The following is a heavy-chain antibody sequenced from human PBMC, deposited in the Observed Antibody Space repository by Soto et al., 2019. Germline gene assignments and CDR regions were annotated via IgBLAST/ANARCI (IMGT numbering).Heavy chain of an antibody. CDR2: IYPGDSDT. CDR3: ASQKTVIRGPLSSNWFDP. V-gene: IGHV5-51*01. Sequence: GESLKISCQGSGYAFTDYWIGWVRQMPGKGLELIGLIYPGDSDTRYSPSFQGRVTISADKSISTAFLQWSSLRASDTAMYYCASQKTVIRGPLSSNWFDPWGQGTLVTVS. D-gene: IGHD1-1*01. J-gene: IGHJ5*02. CDR1: GYAFTDYW.